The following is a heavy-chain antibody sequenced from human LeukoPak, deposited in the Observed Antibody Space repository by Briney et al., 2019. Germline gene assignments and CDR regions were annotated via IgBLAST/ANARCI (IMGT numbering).Heavy chain of an antibody. Sequence: SVKVSCKASGGTSSSYAISWVRQAPGQGLEWMGGIIPIFGTANYAQKFQGRVTITADESTSTAYMELSSLRSEDTAVYYCAREPRLRYFDWLPNYFDYWGQGTLVTVSS. J-gene: IGHJ4*02. CDR3: AREPRLRYFDWLPNYFDY. CDR1: GGTSSSYA. V-gene: IGHV1-69*13. CDR2: IIPIFGTA. D-gene: IGHD3-9*01.